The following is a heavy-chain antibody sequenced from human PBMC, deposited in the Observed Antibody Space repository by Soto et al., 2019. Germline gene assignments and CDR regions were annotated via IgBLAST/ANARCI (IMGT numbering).Heavy chain of an antibody. CDR2: ISAYNGNT. CDR1: GYTFTNYG. Sequence: QVQLVQSGAEVKKPGASVKVSCKASGYTFTNYGISWVRQAPGQGLEWMGWISAYNGNTNYAQKLQGRVTMTTDTXPSTAYMELRSLRSDATAVYYCARSSSGPPPDVFDIWGQGTMVTVSS. D-gene: IGHD6-19*01. V-gene: IGHV1-18*01. J-gene: IGHJ3*02. CDR3: ARSSSGPPPDVFDI.